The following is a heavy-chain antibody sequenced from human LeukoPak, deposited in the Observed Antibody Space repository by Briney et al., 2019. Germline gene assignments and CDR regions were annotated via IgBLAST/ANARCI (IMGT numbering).Heavy chain of an antibody. D-gene: IGHD2-2*02. V-gene: IGHV3-21*01. CDR2: ISSSSSYI. CDR3: ARDLPQEPDIVVVPAAIEEYYYYYMDV. Sequence: GGSLRLSCAASGFTFSSYSMNWVRQAPGKGLEWVSSISSSSSYIYYADSVKGRFTISRDNAKNSLYLEMNSLRAEDTAVYYCARDLPQEPDIVVVPAAIEEYYYYYMDVWGKGTTVTVSS. J-gene: IGHJ6*03. CDR1: GFTFSSYS.